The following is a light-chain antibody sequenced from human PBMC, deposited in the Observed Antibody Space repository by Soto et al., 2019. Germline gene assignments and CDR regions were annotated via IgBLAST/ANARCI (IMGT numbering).Light chain of an antibody. CDR2: GAS. Sequence: IVLTQSPGTLSLTTGERATLSCRASQSVSSSYLAWYQQKPGQAPRLLIYGASSRATGIPDRFSGSGSGTDFTLTISRLEPEDFAVYYCQQYGAWTFAQGTKVDIK. CDR3: QQYGAWT. J-gene: IGKJ1*01. V-gene: IGKV3-20*01. CDR1: QSVSSSY.